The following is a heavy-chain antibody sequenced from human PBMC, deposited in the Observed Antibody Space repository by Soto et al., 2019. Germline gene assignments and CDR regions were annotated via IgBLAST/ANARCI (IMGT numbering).Heavy chain of an antibody. V-gene: IGHV4-59*01. D-gene: IGHD3-10*01. Sequence: SDTLSLTCTVSGGSINNYYWSWIRQPPGKGLEWIGYIYYSGSTSYNPSLKSRVTISVDTSKNQFSLKLSSVTAADTAVYYCATGPSYYYGSGSYFNSWGQGTLVNVSS. J-gene: IGHJ4*02. CDR1: GGSINNYY. CDR3: ATGPSYYYGSGSYFNS. CDR2: IYYSGST.